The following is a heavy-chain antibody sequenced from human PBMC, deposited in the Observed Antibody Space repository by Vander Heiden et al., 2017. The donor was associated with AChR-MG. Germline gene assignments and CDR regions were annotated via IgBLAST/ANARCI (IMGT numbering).Heavy chain of an antibody. V-gene: IGHV3-30*18. CDR3: AKDLYTWNDNMVGY. CDR1: GFTFRSYG. Sequence: QVQLVESGGGGVQPGRSLRLSCAASGFTFRSYGMHWVRQSPGKGLEWVAVISDDGNNKDYEDSVKGRFTISRDNSKNTLYLQMNSLRAEDTAVYYCAKDLYTWNDNMVGYWGQGTLVTVSS. J-gene: IGHJ4*02. D-gene: IGHD1-20*01. CDR2: ISDDGNNK.